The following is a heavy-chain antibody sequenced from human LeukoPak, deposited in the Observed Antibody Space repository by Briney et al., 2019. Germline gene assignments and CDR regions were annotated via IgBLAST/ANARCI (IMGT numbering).Heavy chain of an antibody. V-gene: IGHV3-33*01. J-gene: IGHJ5*02. Sequence: PGRSLRLSCAASGFTFSSYGMCWVRQAPGKGLEWVAAIWFDESNKYYADSVKGRFTISRDNSKNTLYLQMNSLRGADTAVYYCARSVGATTDWFDPWGQGTQVSVSS. D-gene: IGHD1-26*01. CDR1: GFTFSSYG. CDR2: IWFDESNK. CDR3: ARSVGATTDWFDP.